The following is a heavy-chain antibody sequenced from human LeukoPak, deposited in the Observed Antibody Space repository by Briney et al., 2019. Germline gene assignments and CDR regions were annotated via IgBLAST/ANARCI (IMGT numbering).Heavy chain of an antibody. CDR2: IIPILGIA. J-gene: IGHJ4*02. CDR1: GGTLSSYA. D-gene: IGHD2-15*01. Sequence: SVKVSCKASGGTLSSYAISWVRQAPGQGLEWMGRIIPILGIANYAQKFQGRVTTTADKSTGTAYMELSSLRSEDTAVYYCASPARGYCSGGSCGAFDYWGQGTLVSVSS. CDR3: ASPARGYCSGGSCGAFDY. V-gene: IGHV1-69*04.